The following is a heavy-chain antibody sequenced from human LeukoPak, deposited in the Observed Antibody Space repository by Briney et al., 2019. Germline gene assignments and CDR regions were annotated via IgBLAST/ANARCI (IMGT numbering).Heavy chain of an antibody. D-gene: IGHD4-23*01. CDR3: AKGVDYGGNPDY. CDR1: GFTFSNFG. Sequence: GGSLRLSCAASGFTFSNFGLHWVRQAPGKGLEWVAAISYDGTTQYYAYSVKGRFTISRDSPKNTLYLQMNSLRADDTAVYYCAKGVDYGGNPDYWGQGTLVTVSS. CDR2: ISYDGTTQ. V-gene: IGHV3-30*18. J-gene: IGHJ4*02.